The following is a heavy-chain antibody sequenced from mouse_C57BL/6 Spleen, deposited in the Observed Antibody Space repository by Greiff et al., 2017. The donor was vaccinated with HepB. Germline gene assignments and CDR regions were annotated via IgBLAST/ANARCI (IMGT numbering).Heavy chain of an antibody. CDR3: ARHEAGDYYGNWYFDV. CDR2: FYPGSGSI. CDR1: GYTFTEYT. V-gene: IGHV1-62-2*01. J-gene: IGHJ1*03. Sequence: VKLQQSGAELVKPGASVKLSCKASGYTFTEYTIHWVKQRSGQGLEWIGWFYPGSGSIKYNEKFKDKATLTADKSSSTVYMELSRLTSEDSAVYFCARHEAGDYYGNWYFDVWGTGTTVTVSS. D-gene: IGHD1-1*01.